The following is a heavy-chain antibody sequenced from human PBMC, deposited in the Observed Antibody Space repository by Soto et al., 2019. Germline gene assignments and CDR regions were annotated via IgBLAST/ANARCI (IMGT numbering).Heavy chain of an antibody. Sequence: PGGSLRLSCAASGFTFSSYSMNWVRQAPGKGLEWVSSISSCSSYIYYADSVKGRFTISRDNAKNSLYLQMNSLRAEDTAVYYCARGGQSHDYSNYVFSFPLLIYYGMDVWGQGTTVTVSS. J-gene: IGHJ6*02. CDR2: ISSCSSYI. CDR3: ARGGQSHDYSNYVFSFPLLIYYGMDV. CDR1: GFTFSSYS. D-gene: IGHD4-4*01. V-gene: IGHV3-21*01.